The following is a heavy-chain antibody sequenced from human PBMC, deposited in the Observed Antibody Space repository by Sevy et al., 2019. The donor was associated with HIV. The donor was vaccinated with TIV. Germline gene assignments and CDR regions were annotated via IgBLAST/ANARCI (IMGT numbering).Heavy chain of an antibody. CDR2: IYRSETI. D-gene: IGHD3-3*01. J-gene: IGHJ6*02. V-gene: IGHV4-59*01. CDR1: GGSISSYY. Sequence: SETLSLTCTVSGGSISSYYWSWIRQPPRKGLEWIGYIYRSETIKYNPSLKSRVAISVDTSKNQFSLKLSSVTAADTAVYYCARAGGMVDFGMDVWGQGTTVTVSS. CDR3: ARAGGMVDFGMDV.